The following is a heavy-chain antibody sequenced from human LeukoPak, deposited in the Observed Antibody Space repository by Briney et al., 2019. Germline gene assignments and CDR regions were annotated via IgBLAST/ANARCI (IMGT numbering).Heavy chain of an antibody. CDR1: GGSINSYH. D-gene: IGHD3-10*01. CDR2: IYYSGST. J-gene: IGHJ2*01. V-gene: IGHV4-59*08. CDR3: ARILWFGEFQWYFDL. Sequence: SETLSLTCTVSGGSINSYHWSWIRQPPGKGLEWIGYIYYSGSTNYNPSLKSRVTISVDTSKNQFSLRLSSVTAADTAVYYCARILWFGEFQWYFDLWGRGTLVTVSS.